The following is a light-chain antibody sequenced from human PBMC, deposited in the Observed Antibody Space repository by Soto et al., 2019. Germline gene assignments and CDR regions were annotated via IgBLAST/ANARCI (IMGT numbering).Light chain of an antibody. V-gene: IGKV3-11*01. CDR3: QQRSNRLLT. J-gene: IGKJ4*01. CDR1: QSVSSF. Sequence: EIVLTQSPATLSLSPGERATLSCMASQSVSSFLAWYQQKPGQAPRLLIYDTSNRATDIPARFSGSGSGTDFTITISSLEPEDFAVYYCQQRSNRLLTFGGGPKVEIK. CDR2: DTS.